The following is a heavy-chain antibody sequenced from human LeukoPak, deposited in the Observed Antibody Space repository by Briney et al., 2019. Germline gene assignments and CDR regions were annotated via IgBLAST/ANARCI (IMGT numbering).Heavy chain of an antibody. CDR1: GYTFTGYY. V-gene: IGHV1-2*02. D-gene: IGHD3-10*02. J-gene: IGHJ5*02. Sequence: SVKVSCKASGYTFTGYYMHWVRQAPGQGLEWMGWINPNSGGTNYAQKFQGRVTMTRDTSISTAYMELSRLRSDDTAVYYCARNVRGIYNWFDPWGQGTLVTVSS. CDR3: ARNVRGIYNWFDP. CDR2: INPNSGGT.